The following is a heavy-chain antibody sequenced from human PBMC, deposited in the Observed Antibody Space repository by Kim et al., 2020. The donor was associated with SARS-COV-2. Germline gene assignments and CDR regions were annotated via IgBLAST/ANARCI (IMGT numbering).Heavy chain of an antibody. Sequence: ASVKVSCKASGYTFTGYYMHWVRQAPGQGLEWMGWINPNSGGTNYAQKFQGRVTMTRDTSISTAYMELSRLRSDDTAVYYCARDGVRSGYYSLNWFDPWGQGTLVTVSS. CDR3: ARDGVRSGYYSLNWFDP. CDR1: GYTFTGYY. D-gene: IGHD3-22*01. V-gene: IGHV1-2*02. J-gene: IGHJ5*02. CDR2: INPNSGGT.